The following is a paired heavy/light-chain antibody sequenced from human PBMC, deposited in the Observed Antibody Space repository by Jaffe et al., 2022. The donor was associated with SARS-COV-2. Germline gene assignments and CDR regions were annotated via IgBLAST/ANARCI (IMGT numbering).Light chain of an antibody. CDR1: QSLLHSNGYNY. V-gene: IGKV2-28*01. CDR3: MQALQTLYT. Sequence: DIVMTQSPLSLPVTPGEPASISCRSSQSLLHSNGYNYLDWYLQKPGQSPQLLIYLGSNRASGVPDRFSGSGSGTDFTLKISRVEAEDVGVYYCMQALQTLYTFGQGTKLEIK. J-gene: IGKJ2*01. CDR2: LGS.
Heavy chain of an antibody. V-gene: IGHV1-8*01. Sequence: QVQLVQSGAEVKKPGASVKVSCKASGYTFTSYDINWVRQATGQGLEWMGWMNPNSGNTGYAQKFQGRVTMTRNTSISTAYMELSSLRSEDTAVYYCARGRGCSSTSCYLSDWWWVWRSDAFDIWGQGTMVTVSS. J-gene: IGHJ3*02. D-gene: IGHD2-2*01. CDR1: GYTFTSYD. CDR2: MNPNSGNT. CDR3: ARGRGCSSTSCYLSDWWWVWRSDAFDI.